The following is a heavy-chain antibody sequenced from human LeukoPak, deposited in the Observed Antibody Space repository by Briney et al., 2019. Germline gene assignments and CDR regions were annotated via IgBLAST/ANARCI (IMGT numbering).Heavy chain of an antibody. J-gene: IGHJ1*01. CDR1: GFTFSSYS. CDR3: ARDRGLYSSSRYFQH. D-gene: IGHD6-6*01. CDR2: ISSSSSYI. V-gene: IGHV3-21*01. Sequence: PGGSLRLSCAASGFTFSSYSMNWVRRAPGKGLEWVSSISSSSSYIYYADSVKGRFTISRDNAKNSLYLQMNSLRAEDTAVYYCARDRGLYSSSRYFQHWGQGTLVTVSS.